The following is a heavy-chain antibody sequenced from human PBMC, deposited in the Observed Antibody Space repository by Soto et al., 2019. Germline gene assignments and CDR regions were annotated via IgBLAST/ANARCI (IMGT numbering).Heavy chain of an antibody. V-gene: IGHV1-69*13. CDR2: ITPIFGTA. D-gene: IGHD3-3*01. J-gene: IGHJ4*02. CDR3: ARDLLYYFDF. CDR1: GGTFTSYT. Sequence: ASVKVSCKASGGTFTSYTISWVRQAPGQGLEWMGGITPIFGTANYAQKFQGRVTITADESASTAYMELSSLRSEDTAVYYCARDLLYYFDFWGQGTLVTVSS.